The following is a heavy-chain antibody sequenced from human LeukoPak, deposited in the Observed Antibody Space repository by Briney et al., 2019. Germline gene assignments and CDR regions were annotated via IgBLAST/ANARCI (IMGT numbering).Heavy chain of an antibody. CDR3: ARGGSSGYYVRHKNWFDP. Sequence: SETLSLTCTVSGGSISSGGYYWSWIRQHPGKGLEWIGYIYYSGSTYYNPSLKSRVTISVDTSKNQFSLKLSSVTAADTAVYYCARGGSSGYYVRHKNWFDPWGQGTLVIVSS. CDR1: GGSISSGGYY. J-gene: IGHJ5*02. CDR2: IYYSGST. V-gene: IGHV4-31*03. D-gene: IGHD3-22*01.